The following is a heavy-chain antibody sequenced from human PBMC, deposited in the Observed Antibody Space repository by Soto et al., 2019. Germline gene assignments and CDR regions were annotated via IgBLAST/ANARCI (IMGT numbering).Heavy chain of an antibody. CDR2: INPSGGST. CDR3: ARETSYGSGWCDH. V-gene: IGHV1-46*01. CDR1: GYTFSNFY. Sequence: ASVKVSCKAYGYTFSNFYMHWVRQAPGQGLEWMGMINPSGGSTSYAQKFQGRVTMTRDTSTNTVYMEVNSLRSADTAVYYCARETSYGSGWCDHWGQGNLVTVSS. D-gene: IGHD3-3*01. J-gene: IGHJ5*02.